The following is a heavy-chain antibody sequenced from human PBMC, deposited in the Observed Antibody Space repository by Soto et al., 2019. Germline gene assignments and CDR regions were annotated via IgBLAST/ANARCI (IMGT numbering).Heavy chain of an antibody. V-gene: IGHV3-23*01. Sequence: EVQFLESGGGLVQPGGSLRLSCAASGFTFSSYAMNWVRQAPGKGLEWVSVISGSDGSTYYADSVTGRFTISRDNSTKTLNLEMNSLRAEDTAVYYCARRSSSWYFDYWGQGTLVTVSS. CDR1: GFTFSSYA. CDR3: ARRSSSWYFDY. CDR2: ISGSDGST. J-gene: IGHJ4*02. D-gene: IGHD6-13*01.